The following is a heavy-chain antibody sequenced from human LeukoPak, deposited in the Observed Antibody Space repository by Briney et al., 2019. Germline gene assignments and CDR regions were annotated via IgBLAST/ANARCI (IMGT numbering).Heavy chain of an antibody. V-gene: IGHV3-30*02. CDR3: AKDRDALRFLEWLLWGAFDI. CDR2: IRYDGSNK. Sequence: GALRLSCAASGFTFSSYGMHWVRQAPGKGLEWVAFIRYDGSNKYYADSVKGRFTISRDNSKNTLYLQMNSLRAEDTAVYYCAKDRDALRFLEWLLWGAFDIWGQGTMVTVSS. D-gene: IGHD3-3*01. J-gene: IGHJ3*02. CDR1: GFTFSSYG.